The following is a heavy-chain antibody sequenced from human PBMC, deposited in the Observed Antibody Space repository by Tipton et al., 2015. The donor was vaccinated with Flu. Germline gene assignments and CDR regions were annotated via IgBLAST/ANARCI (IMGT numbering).Heavy chain of an antibody. D-gene: IGHD6-13*01. CDR3: ARAIAAVGSY. V-gene: IGHV3-7*04. Sequence: SLRLSCAASGFSLDNYWMTWVRQAPGKGLEWVANINQDGSSKYYVDSVKGRFTISRDNARNSLYLQMNSLRVEDTAVYYCARAIAAVGSYWGQGTLVTVSS. CDR2: INQDGSSK. J-gene: IGHJ4*02. CDR1: GFSLDNYW.